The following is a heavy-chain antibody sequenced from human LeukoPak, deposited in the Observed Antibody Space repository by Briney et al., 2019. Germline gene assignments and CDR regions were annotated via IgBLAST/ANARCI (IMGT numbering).Heavy chain of an antibody. CDR3: VREDRSCYYY. CDR2: IKQDGNEK. CDR1: GFTFSSYG. D-gene: IGHD2-15*01. V-gene: IGHV3-7*03. Sequence: GGSLRLSCAASGFTFSSYGMHWVRQAPGKGLEWVANIKQDGNEKFYADSVKGRFTISRDNDKNSLYLQMNSLRLEDTAVYYCVREDRSCYYYWGQGTLVTVSS. J-gene: IGHJ4*02.